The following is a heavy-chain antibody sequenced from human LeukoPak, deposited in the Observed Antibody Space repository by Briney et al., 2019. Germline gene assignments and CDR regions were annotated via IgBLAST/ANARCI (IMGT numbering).Heavy chain of an antibody. V-gene: IGHV3-33*01. CDR1: GFTLSAYG. CDR3: ARDEVITFRLFDH. D-gene: IGHD3-10*01. CDR2: IWYNGNTK. Sequence: PGRSLRLSCVASGFTLSAYGMHWVRQAPGKGLEGLAVIWYNGNTKYYADSVKGRFTISRDTSENTLYLQMNSLRAADTAVYYCARDEVITFRLFDHWGQGTLVTVSS. J-gene: IGHJ4*02.